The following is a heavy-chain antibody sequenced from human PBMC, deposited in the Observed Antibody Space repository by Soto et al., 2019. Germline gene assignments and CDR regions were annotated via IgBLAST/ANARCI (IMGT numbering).Heavy chain of an antibody. Sequence: SETLSLTCTVSGGSIYTGGFYWSWIRRLPGKGLEWLGYIYYTGSTQYTPSLKSRLSISTDTSDNQFSLRLNSVTAADTAVYYCATSLVTSRARVDYWGQGTPVTVSS. CDR3: ATSLVTSRARVDY. CDR1: GGSIYTGGFY. V-gene: IGHV4-31*02. CDR2: IYYTGST. J-gene: IGHJ4*02. D-gene: IGHD1-26*01.